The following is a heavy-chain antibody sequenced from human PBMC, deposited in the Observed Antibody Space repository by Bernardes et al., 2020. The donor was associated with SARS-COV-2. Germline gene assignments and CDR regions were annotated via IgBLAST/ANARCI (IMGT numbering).Heavy chain of an antibody. D-gene: IGHD3-22*01. CDR1: GFTFSSYA. J-gene: IGHJ4*02. V-gene: IGHV3-23*01. Sequence: GGSLRLSCVASGFTFSSYAMSWVRQAPGKGLQWVSTISGGGDNTYYADSVKGRFTISRDNSKNTLYLQMNSLRAEDTAVYYCAKEHSSGYYWEAGDYCGQGTLVTVSS. CDR3: AKEHSSGYYWEAGDY. CDR2: ISGGGDNT.